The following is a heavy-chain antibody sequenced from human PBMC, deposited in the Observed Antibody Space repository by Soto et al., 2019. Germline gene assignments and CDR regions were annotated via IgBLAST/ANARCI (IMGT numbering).Heavy chain of an antibody. J-gene: IGHJ6*02. CDR2: ILPMFATT. V-gene: IGHV1-69*12. CDR1: GGTFKNYA. CDR3: ARVGDVVVGEAAEGGMDV. D-gene: IGHD2-15*01. Sequence: QVQLVQSGAEVKKPGSSVKVSCRASGGTFKNYAINWVRQAPGQGLEWMGGILPMFATTNYAHKVEGRVTITADESTSTAYMELSSLTSEDTAVSYCARVGDVVVGEAAEGGMDVWGQGTTVTVSS.